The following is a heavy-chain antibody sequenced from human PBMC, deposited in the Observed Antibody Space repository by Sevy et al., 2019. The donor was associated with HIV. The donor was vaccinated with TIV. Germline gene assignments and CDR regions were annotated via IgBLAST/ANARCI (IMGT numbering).Heavy chain of an antibody. J-gene: IGHJ4*02. CDR3: VREGSGRY. CDR1: GFTFNKYN. V-gene: IGHV3-21*01. Sequence: GGSLRLSCAASGFTFNKYNMIWVRQAPGKGLEWVSFISSGSNYIYYADSVRGRFTTSRDNAKNSLYLQMNTLRAEDTAVYYCVREGSGRYWGQGTLVTVSS. CDR2: ISSGSNYI. D-gene: IGHD3-10*01.